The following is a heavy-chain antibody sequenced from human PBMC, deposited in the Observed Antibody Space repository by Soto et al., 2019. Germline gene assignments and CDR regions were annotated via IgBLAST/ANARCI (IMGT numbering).Heavy chain of an antibody. CDR3: AKRLGAGGHFDS. CDR1: RFIFNNYA. J-gene: IGHJ4*02. Sequence: GGSLRLSCEASRFIFNNYAMGWVRQGPGKGLEWVAVVSIGGSTHYADSVRGRFTISRDNSKNTLSLQMNSLTAEDTAVYFCAKRLGAGGHFDSWGQGALVTVSS. CDR2: VSIGGST. V-gene: IGHV3-23*01. D-gene: IGHD1-26*01.